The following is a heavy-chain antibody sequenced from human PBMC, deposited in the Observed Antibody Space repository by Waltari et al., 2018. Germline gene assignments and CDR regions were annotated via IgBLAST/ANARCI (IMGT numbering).Heavy chain of an antibody. CDR1: SGSISSYY. CDR2: IHYSGST. CDR3: ARHSVGGTYPLDY. Sequence: QVQLQESGPGLVKPSETLSLTCTVSSGSISSYYWSWIRQPPGKGLDGIAYIHYSGSTDYNPALKSRVTISVDTSKNQFSLKLGSVTAADTAVYYCARHSVGGTYPLDYWGQGTLVTVSS. V-gene: IGHV4-59*08. D-gene: IGHD1-26*01. J-gene: IGHJ4*02.